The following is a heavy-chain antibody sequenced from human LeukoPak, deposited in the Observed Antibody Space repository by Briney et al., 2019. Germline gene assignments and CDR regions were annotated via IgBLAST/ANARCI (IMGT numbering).Heavy chain of an antibody. Sequence: PSETLSLTXAVYGGPFSGYYWSWIRQPPGKGLEWIGEINHSGSTNYNPSLKSRVTISVDTSKNQFSLKLSSVTAADTAVYYCARGSRSNCSGGSCYPLDYWGQGTLVTVSS. CDR2: INHSGST. CDR1: GGPFSGYY. CDR3: ARGSRSNCSGGSCYPLDY. V-gene: IGHV4-34*01. D-gene: IGHD2-15*01. J-gene: IGHJ4*02.